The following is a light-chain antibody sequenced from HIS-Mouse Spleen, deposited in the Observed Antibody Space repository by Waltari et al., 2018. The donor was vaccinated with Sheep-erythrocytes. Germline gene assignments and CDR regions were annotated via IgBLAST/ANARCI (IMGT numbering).Light chain of an antibody. CDR1: HGLLHSNGYDY. Sequence: DIVMTQSPLSLPVTPGEPASIPCRSRHGLLHSNGYDYLDWYLQKPGQSPQLLIYLGSNRASGVPDRFSGSGSGTDFTLKISRVEAEDVGVYYCMQALQTPWTFGQGTKVEIK. CDR3: MQALQTPWT. V-gene: IGKV2-28*01. CDR2: LGS. J-gene: IGKJ1*01.